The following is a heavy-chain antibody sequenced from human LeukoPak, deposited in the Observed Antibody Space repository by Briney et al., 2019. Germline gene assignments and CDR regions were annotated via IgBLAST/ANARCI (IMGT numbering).Heavy chain of an antibody. J-gene: IGHJ6*03. CDR1: GGTFSSYA. CDR2: IIPIFGSA. CDR3: ARVALTTVTFGSMDV. D-gene: IGHD4-17*01. V-gene: IGHV1-69*13. Sequence: SVKVSCKASGGTFSSYAITWVRQAPGQGLEWMGGIIPIFGSANYPQKFEGRVTITADESTSTAYMELNSLRSEDTAVYYCARVALTTVTFGSMDVWGKGTTVTISS.